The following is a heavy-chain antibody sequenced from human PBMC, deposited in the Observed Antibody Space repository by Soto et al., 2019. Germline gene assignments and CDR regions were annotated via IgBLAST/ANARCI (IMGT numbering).Heavy chain of an antibody. CDR2: ISYDGSNK. D-gene: IGHD6-13*01. CDR1: GFTFSSYA. V-gene: IGHV3-30-3*01. Sequence: GGSLRLSWAASGFTFSSYAMHWVRQAPGKGLEWVAVISYDGSNKYYADSVKGRFTISRDNSKNTLYLQMNSLRAEDTAVYYCARARPGSRYGLDVWGQGTTVTVSS. J-gene: IGHJ6*02. CDR3: ARARPGSRYGLDV.